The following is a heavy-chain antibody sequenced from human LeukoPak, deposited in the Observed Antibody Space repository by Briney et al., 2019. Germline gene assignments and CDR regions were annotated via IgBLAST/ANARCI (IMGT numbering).Heavy chain of an antibody. CDR3: ASRIVGTPDYFDY. V-gene: IGHV3-7*01. CDR1: RFTFSTYW. J-gene: IGHJ4*02. Sequence: PGGSLRLSCAASRFTFSTYWMSWVRQAPGKGLEWVANIKQDGNDKYYVDSVKGRFTISRDNAKNSLYLQMNSLRAEDTAVYYCASRIVGTPDYFDYWGQGTLVTVSS. D-gene: IGHD1-26*01. CDR2: IKQDGNDK.